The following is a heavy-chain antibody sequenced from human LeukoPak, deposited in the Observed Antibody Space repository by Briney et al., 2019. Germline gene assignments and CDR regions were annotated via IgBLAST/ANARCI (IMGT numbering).Heavy chain of an antibody. D-gene: IGHD5-12*01. Sequence: GRSLRLSCAASGFTFSSYAMHWVRQAPGKGLEWVAVISYDGSNKYYADSVKGRFTISRDNSKNTLYLQMNSLRAEHTAVYYCASGPGKYRLRYWGQGTLVTVSS. CDR3: ASGPGKYRLRY. J-gene: IGHJ4*02. CDR2: ISYDGSNK. CDR1: GFTFSSYA. V-gene: IGHV3-30*04.